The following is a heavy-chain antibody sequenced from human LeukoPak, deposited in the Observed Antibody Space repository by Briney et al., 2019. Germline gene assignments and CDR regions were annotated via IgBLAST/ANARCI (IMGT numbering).Heavy chain of an antibody. Sequence: GASVKVSCKASGYTFTGYYMHWVRQAPGQGLEWMGWINPNSGGTNYAQKFQGRVTMTRDTSISTAYMELSRLRSDDTAVYYCARGRYCSGGSCYWAYYYYYYGMDVWGQGTTVTVSS. V-gene: IGHV1-2*02. CDR1: GYTFTGYY. J-gene: IGHJ6*02. CDR3: ARGRYCSGGSCYWAYYYYYYGMDV. D-gene: IGHD2-15*01. CDR2: INPNSGGT.